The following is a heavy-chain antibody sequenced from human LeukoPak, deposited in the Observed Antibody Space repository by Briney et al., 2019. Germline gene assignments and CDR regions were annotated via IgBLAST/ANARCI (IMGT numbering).Heavy chain of an antibody. D-gene: IGHD6-13*01. CDR1: GFTLSSYW. Sequence: PGGSLRLSCTASGFTLSSYWMTWVRRAPGKGLEWVANIEHDGNEKNHVDSVKGRFTISRDNARNSLYLQMNSLRAEDTAVYYCARDPYRTYRSSFYDYWGQGILVTVSS. V-gene: IGHV3-7*05. J-gene: IGHJ4*02. CDR2: IEHDGNEK. CDR3: ARDPYRTYRSSFYDY.